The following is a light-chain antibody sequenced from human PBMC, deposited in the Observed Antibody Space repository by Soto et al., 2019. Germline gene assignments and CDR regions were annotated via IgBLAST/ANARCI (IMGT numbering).Light chain of an antibody. J-gene: IGKJ4*01. V-gene: IGKV3-20*01. CDR3: QHYDSSPLT. CDR2: DAS. CDR1: QSVDRNY. Sequence: EIVLTQSQDTLSLSPGERATLSCRASQSVDRNYLAWYQQKPGQAPRVLTYDASIRATGIPDRFRGSASGTDFALTTSRVAPEDSAVYYCQHYDSSPLTFGGGTKVQIK.